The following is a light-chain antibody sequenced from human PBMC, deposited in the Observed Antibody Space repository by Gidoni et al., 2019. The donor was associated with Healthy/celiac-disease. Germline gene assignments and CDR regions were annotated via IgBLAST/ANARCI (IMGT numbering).Light chain of an antibody. CDR3: QSADSSGTYKV. V-gene: IGLV3-25*03. CDR1: ALPKQY. J-gene: IGLJ2*01. Sequence: SYELTQPPSVSVSPGQTARITCSGDALPKQYAYWYQQKPGQAPVLVIYKDSERPSGIPERFSGSSSVTTVTLTSSGVQAEDEADYYCQSADSSGTYKVFGGGTKLTVL. CDR2: KDS.